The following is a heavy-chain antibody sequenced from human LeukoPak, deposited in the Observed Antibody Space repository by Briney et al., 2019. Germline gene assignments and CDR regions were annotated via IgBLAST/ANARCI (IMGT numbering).Heavy chain of an antibody. CDR3: AKVKWGCSSTSCYVVDY. CDR1: GFTFSSYG. J-gene: IGHJ4*02. CDR2: IRYDGSNK. V-gene: IGHV3-30*02. Sequence: SLRLSCAASGFTFSSYGMHWVRQAPGKGLEWVAFIRYDGSNKYYADSVKGRFTISRDNSKNTLYLQMNSLRAEDTAVYYCAKVKWGCSSTSCYVVDYWGQGTLVTVSS. D-gene: IGHD2-2*01.